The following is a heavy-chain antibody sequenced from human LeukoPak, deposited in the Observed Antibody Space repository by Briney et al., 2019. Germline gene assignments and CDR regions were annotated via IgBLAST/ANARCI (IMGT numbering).Heavy chain of an antibody. V-gene: IGHV3-7*01. Sequence: GGSLRLSCTASGFTFSSYWMSWVRQPPGKGLEWVANIKQDGSEKDYVDSVKGRFTISRDNAKNSLYLQMNSLRAEDTAVYYCAKYCGGDCYGMDVWGQGTTVTVSS. J-gene: IGHJ6*02. CDR2: IKQDGSEK. CDR1: GFTFSSYW. CDR3: AKYCGGDCYGMDV. D-gene: IGHD2-21*01.